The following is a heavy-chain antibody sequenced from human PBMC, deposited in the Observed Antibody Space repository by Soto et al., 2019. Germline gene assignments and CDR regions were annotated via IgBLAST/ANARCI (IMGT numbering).Heavy chain of an antibody. CDR1: GFTFSSYS. Sequence: QPGGSVRLSCEASGFTFSSYSMNWVRQAPGKGLEWVSYISSSSSTIYYADSVKGRFTISRDNAKNSLYLQMNSLRDEDTAVYYCARSPGTTVEPYYYYGMDVWGQGTTVTVSS. CDR2: ISSSSSTI. V-gene: IGHV3-48*02. CDR3: ARSPGTTVEPYYYYGMDV. D-gene: IGHD4-4*01. J-gene: IGHJ6*02.